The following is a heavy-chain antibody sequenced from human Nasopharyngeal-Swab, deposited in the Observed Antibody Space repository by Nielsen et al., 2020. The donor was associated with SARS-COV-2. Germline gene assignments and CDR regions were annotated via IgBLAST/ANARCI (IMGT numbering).Heavy chain of an antibody. CDR1: GGSISSYY. V-gene: IGHV4-59*01. CDR3: ARGSGSRRNWFDP. J-gene: IGHJ5*02. Sequence: SGTLSLTCTVSGGSISSYYWSWIRQPPGKGLEWIGYIYYSGSTNYNPSLKSRVTISVDTSKNQFSPKLSSVTAADTAVYYCARGSGSRRNWFDPWGQGTLVTVSS. CDR2: IYYSGST. D-gene: IGHD3-10*01.